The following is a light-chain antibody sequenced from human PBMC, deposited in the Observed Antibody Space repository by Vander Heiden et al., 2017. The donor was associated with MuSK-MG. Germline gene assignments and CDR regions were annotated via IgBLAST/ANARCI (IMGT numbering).Light chain of an antibody. V-gene: IGLV1-40*01. CDR2: GNS. J-gene: IGLJ2*01. Sequence: QSVLTQPPSVSGAPGQRVTISCTGSSSNIGAGYDVHWYQQLPGTAPNLLIYGNSNRPSGVPDRFSGSKSGTSASLAITGLQAEDEADDYCQSYDSSRSGHVVFGGGTKLTVL. CDR1: SSNIGAGYD. CDR3: QSYDSSRSGHVV.